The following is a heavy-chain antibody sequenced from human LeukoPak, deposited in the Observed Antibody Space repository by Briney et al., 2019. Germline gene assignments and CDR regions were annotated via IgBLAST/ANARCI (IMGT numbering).Heavy chain of an antibody. CDR1: GYSFTSYW. V-gene: IGHV5-51*01. D-gene: IGHD6-6*01. J-gene: IGHJ3*02. Sequence: GESLKISCKGSGYSFTSYWIGWVRQMPGKGLEWMGIIYPGDSDTRYSPSFQGQVTISADKSISTAYLQWSSLKASDTAMYYCARTKRIAALPPDAFDIWGQGTMVTVSS. CDR3: ARTKRIAALPPDAFDI. CDR2: IYPGDSDT.